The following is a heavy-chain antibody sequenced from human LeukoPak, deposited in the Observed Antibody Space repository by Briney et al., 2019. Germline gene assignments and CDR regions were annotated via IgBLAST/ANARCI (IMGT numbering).Heavy chain of an antibody. D-gene: IGHD3-9*01. CDR1: GFTFSDYY. Sequence: GGSLRLSCAASGFTFSDYYMSWIRQAPGKGLEWVSYISSSGSTIYYADSVKGRFTISRDNAKNTLYLQMNSLRAEDTAVYYCARAPLRYFDWLPQPYYFDYWGQGTLVTVSS. J-gene: IGHJ4*02. CDR2: ISSSGSTI. CDR3: ARAPLRYFDWLPQPYYFDY. V-gene: IGHV3-11*04.